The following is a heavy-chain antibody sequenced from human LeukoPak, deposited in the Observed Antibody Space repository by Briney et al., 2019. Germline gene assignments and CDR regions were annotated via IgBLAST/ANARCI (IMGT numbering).Heavy chain of an antibody. V-gene: IGHV3-33*01. CDR2: IWYDGSNK. CDR1: GFTFSSYG. J-gene: IGHJ4*02. D-gene: IGHD6-19*01. CDR3: ARYGSGWYRD. Sequence: PGRSLRLSCAASGFTFSSYGMHWVRQALGKGLEWVAVIWYDGSNKYYADSVKGRFTISRDNSKNTLYLQMNSLRAEDTAVYYCARYGSGWYRDWGQGTLVTVSS.